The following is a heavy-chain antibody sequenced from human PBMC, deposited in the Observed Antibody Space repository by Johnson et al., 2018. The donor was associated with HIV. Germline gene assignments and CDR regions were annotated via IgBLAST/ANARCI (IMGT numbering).Heavy chain of an antibody. Sequence: QVQLVESGGGLVKPGGSLRLSCAASGFTFSDYYMSWIRQAPGKGLEWVSRINGDGSRTSYADSVKGRFTISRDNAKNSLYLQMNSLRAEDTAVYYCARGDLAAACNGAFDIWGQGTMVTVSS. CDR2: INGDGSRT. D-gene: IGHD6-13*01. J-gene: IGHJ3*02. V-gene: IGHV3-11*04. CDR3: ARGDLAAACNGAFDI. CDR1: GFTFSDYY.